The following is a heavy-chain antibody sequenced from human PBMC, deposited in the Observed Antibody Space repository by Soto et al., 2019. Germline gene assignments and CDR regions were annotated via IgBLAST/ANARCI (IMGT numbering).Heavy chain of an antibody. CDR2: IIPILGIA. J-gene: IGHJ4*02. D-gene: IGHD2-15*01. CDR3: ARALVVAAPPDY. V-gene: IGHV1-69*02. CDR1: GGTFSSYT. Sequence: QGQLVQSGAEVKKPGSSVKVSFKASGGTFSSYTISWVRQAPGQGLEWMGRIIPILGIANYAQKFQGRVTITADKSTSTAYMELSSLRSEDTAVYYCARALVVAAPPDYWGQGTLVTVSS.